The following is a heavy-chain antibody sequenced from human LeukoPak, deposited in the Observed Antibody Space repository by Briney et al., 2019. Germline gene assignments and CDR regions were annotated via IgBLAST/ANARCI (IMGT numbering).Heavy chain of an antibody. CDR1: GFTVSSNY. Sequence: GGILRLSCAASGFTVSSNYMSWVRQAPGKGLEWVSVIYSGGSTYYADSVKGRFTISRDNSKNTLYLQMNSLRAEDTAVYYCARLATSDIVVVPTDAFDIWGQGTMVTVSS. J-gene: IGHJ3*02. V-gene: IGHV3-53*01. CDR2: IYSGGST. D-gene: IGHD2-2*01. CDR3: ARLATSDIVVVPTDAFDI.